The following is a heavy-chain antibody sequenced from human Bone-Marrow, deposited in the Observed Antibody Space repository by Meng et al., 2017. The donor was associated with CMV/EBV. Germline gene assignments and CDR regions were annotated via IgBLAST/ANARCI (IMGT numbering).Heavy chain of an antibody. V-gene: IGHV3-30*04. CDR1: GFTFSSYA. J-gene: IGHJ3*02. CDR3: AKDRRWGYCSGGSCYSDHDAFDI. Sequence: GESLKISCAASGFTFSSYAMHWVRQAPGKGLEWVAVISYDGSNKYYADSVKGRFTISRDNSKNTLYLQMNSLRAEDTAVYYCAKDRRWGYCSGGSCYSDHDAFDIWGQGTMVTFSS. CDR2: ISYDGSNK. D-gene: IGHD2-15*01.